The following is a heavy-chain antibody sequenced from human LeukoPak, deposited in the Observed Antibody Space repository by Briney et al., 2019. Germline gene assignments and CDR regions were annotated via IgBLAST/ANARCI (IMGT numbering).Heavy chain of an antibody. CDR3: ARENRGFYYDSSSYYDY. CDR2: TYTSGST. Sequence: PSETLSLTCTVSGASITHYSWSWIRQPAGKGLEWIGRTYTSGSTNYNPSLKSRVAISVDTSKNQFSLKLSSVTAADTAVYYCARENRGFYYDSSSYYDYWGQGTLVTVSS. CDR1: GASITHYS. J-gene: IGHJ4*02. V-gene: IGHV4-4*07. D-gene: IGHD3-22*01.